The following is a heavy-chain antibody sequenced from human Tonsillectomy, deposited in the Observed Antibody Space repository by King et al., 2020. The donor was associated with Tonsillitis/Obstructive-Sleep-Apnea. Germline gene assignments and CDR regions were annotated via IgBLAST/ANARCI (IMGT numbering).Heavy chain of an antibody. CDR1: GFSLSISGVG. J-gene: IGHJ6*03. V-gene: IGHV2-5*02. D-gene: IGHD1-26*01. CDR3: ARQPYSGTYYDHYFYMDV. Sequence: ITLKESGPTLVKPTQTLTLTCTFSGFSLSISGVGVAWIRQPPGKALEWLALIYWDDDKRYSPSLKSRLTITKDPSKNQVVLTMTNMDPVDTATYYCARQPYSGTYYDHYFYMDVWGRGTTVTVSS. CDR2: IYWDDDK.